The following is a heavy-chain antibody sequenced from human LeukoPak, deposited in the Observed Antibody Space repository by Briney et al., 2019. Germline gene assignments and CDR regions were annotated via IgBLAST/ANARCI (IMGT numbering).Heavy chain of an antibody. CDR1: GYTFTGPY. J-gene: IGHJ5*02. Sequence: ASVKVSCKASGYTFTGPYMHWVRQAPGQGLEWMGWLNPNTGGTNYAQKFQGRVTMTRDTSISTVYMELSRLRSDDTAVYYCARDGNWNYHPFDPWGQGTLVTVSS. D-gene: IGHD1-7*01. V-gene: IGHV1-2*02. CDR3: ARDGNWNYHPFDP. CDR2: LNPNTGGT.